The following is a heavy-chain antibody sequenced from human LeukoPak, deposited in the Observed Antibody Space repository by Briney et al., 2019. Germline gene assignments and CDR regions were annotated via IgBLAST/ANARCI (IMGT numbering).Heavy chain of an antibody. V-gene: IGHV4-39*01. Sequence: SGTLSLTCTVSGGSTSSSSHYWGWTRHPPGKGLEWIGSIYYSGSTYYNPSLKSRVTISVDTSKNQFSLNLSSVTAADTAVYYCARMSVDHTFDFWGQGTKVTVSS. CDR2: IYYSGST. J-gene: IGHJ3*01. CDR1: GGSTSSSSHY. CDR3: ARMSVDHTFDF. D-gene: IGHD6-19*01.